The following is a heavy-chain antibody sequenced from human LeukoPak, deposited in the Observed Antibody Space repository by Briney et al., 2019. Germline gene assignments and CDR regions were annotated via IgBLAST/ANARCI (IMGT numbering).Heavy chain of an antibody. Sequence: SVKVYCKASGGTFSSYAISWVRQAPGQGLEWMGGIIPIFGTANYAQKFQGRVTITADESTSTAYMELSSLRSEDTAVYYCARAGYPPYYYDSSGPNPDYYYGMDVWGQGTTVTVSS. J-gene: IGHJ6*02. CDR2: IIPIFGTA. CDR3: ARAGYPPYYYDSSGPNPDYYYGMDV. CDR1: GGTFSSYA. D-gene: IGHD3-22*01. V-gene: IGHV1-69*13.